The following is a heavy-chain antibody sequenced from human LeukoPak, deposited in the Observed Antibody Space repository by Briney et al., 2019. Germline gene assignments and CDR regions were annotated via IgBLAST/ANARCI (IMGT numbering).Heavy chain of an antibody. V-gene: IGHV4-59*01. D-gene: IGHD3-3*01. Sequence: PSETLSLTCTVSGGSINSYYWSWIRQPPGKGLEWIGYIYYSGSTNYNPSLKSRVTISVDTSKNQFSLKLSSVTAADTAVYYCARSPSGYSDYWGQGTLVTVSS. J-gene: IGHJ4*02. CDR1: GGSINSYY. CDR3: ARSPSGYSDY. CDR2: IYYSGST.